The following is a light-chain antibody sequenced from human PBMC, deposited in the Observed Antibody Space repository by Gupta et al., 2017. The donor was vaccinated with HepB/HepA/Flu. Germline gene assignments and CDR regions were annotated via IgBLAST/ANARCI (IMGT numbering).Light chain of an antibody. V-gene: IGLV2-14*03. J-gene: IGLJ1*01. Sequence: QSALTHPASVSASRGQSIPISCTGTSSDVGGYNYVSWYQQHPGKAHKLMIYDVSNRPSGVSNRFAGSKSGNTASLTISGLQAEDEADYYCSSYTSSSTQVFGTGTKVTVL. CDR1: SSDVGGYNY. CDR2: DVS. CDR3: SSYTSSSTQV.